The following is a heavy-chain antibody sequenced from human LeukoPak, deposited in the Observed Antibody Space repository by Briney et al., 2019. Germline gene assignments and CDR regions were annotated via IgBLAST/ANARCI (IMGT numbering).Heavy chain of an antibody. J-gene: IGHJ6*04. CDR1: GITFSSYG. D-gene: IGHD3-10*02. CDR2: ISSSGSTI. V-gene: IGHV3-48*03. CDR3: AELGITMIGGV. Sequence: PGGSLRPSCAASGITFSSYGMSWVRQAPGKGLEWVSYISSSGSTIYYADSVKGRFTISRDNAKNSLYLQMNSLRAEDTAVYYCAELGITMIGGVWGKGTTVTISS.